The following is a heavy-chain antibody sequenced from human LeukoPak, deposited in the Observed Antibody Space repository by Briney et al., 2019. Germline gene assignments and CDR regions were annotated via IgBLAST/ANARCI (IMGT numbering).Heavy chain of an antibody. CDR3: ATGQGYYDSSGYRRGFDY. CDR1: GGSISSSNW. V-gene: IGHV4-4*02. J-gene: IGHJ4*01. CDR2: IYHSGNT. Sequence: SETLSLTCAVSGGSISSSNWWSWVRQPPGKGLEWIGEIYHSGNTNYNPSLKSRVTISVDKSKNQFSLKLSSVTAADTAVYYCATGQGYYDSSGYRRGFDYWGRGTLVSVSS. D-gene: IGHD3-22*01.